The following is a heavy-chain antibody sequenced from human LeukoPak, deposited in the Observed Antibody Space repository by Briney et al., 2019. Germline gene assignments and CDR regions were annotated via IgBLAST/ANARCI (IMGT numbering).Heavy chain of an antibody. V-gene: IGHV3-7*01. CDR1: GFSFSTYW. CDR3: TRGGRLHPQSPY. D-gene: IGHD3-16*01. CDR2: IKQDGSDI. Sequence: GGSLRLSCAASGFSFSTYWMSWVRQAPGKGLEWVANIKQDGSDIYYVDSVKGRFIISRDNAKNSLYLQMSSLRAEDTAVYYCTRGGRLHPQSPYWGQGTLVTVSS. J-gene: IGHJ4*02.